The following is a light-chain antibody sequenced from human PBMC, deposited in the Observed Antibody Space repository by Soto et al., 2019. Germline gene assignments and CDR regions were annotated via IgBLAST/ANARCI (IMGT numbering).Light chain of an antibody. Sequence: IVMTQTPANLSLSPGGRATLSCRASQSVSSNYLAWYQQKPGQGPRLLIYGASSRAAGITARFSGSGSGTDFTLTISRLEPGDFALYYCQQYGCSPGSFGQGTKVDI. J-gene: IGKJ1*01. CDR1: QSVSSNY. V-gene: IGKV3-20*01. CDR2: GAS. CDR3: QQYGCSPGS.